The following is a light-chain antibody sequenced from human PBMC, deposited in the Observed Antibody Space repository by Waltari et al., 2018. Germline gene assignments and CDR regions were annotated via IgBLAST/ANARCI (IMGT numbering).Light chain of an antibody. V-gene: IGKV1-12*01. CDR1: QAINSW. J-gene: IGKJ4*01. CDR3: QQAKTFPLT. Sequence: DIQMTQSPSSVSASVGDTVAITCRSSQAINSWLAWYKLKPGKAPELRIYAASSLQSGVPSRFSGRGSGTDFTLTLTSLQPEDFAIYYCQQAKTFPLTFGGGTKVEIK. CDR2: AAS.